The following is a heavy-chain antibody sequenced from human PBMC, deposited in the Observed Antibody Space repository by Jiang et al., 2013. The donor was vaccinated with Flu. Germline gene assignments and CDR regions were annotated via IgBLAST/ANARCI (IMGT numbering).Heavy chain of an antibody. V-gene: IGHV3-21*01. J-gene: IGHJ4*02. CDR2: ISSTSTYI. Sequence: VQLVESGGGLVKPGGSLRLSCAASGFTFSTSSMTWVRQAPGEGLEWVSSISSTSTYIYYADSLKGRFTISRDNAKNSLYLQMNSLRAEDTAVYYCARIGGYGDHDQRFDYWGQGTLVTVSS. D-gene: IGHD4-17*01. CDR1: GFTFSTSS. CDR3: ARIGGYGDHDQRFDY.